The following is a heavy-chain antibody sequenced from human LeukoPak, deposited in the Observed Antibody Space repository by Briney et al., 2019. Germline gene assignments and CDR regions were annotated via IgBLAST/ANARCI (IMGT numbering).Heavy chain of an antibody. J-gene: IGHJ3*02. D-gene: IGHD6-25*01. V-gene: IGHV4-59*08. CDR2: IYNSGST. CDR1: GGSISSYY. CDR3: ARSAIDAFDI. Sequence: KPSETLSLTCTVSGGSISSYYWSWIRQPPGKGLECIGYIYNSGSTNYNPSLKSRVSISVDTSKNQFSLKLSSVTAADTAVYYCARSAIDAFDIWGQGTMVTVSP.